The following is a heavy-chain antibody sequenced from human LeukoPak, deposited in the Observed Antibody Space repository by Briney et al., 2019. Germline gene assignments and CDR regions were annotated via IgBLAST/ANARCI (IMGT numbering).Heavy chain of an antibody. J-gene: IGHJ5*02. CDR3: AKYYDTLTGSWFDP. CDR1: GGTFSSYA. V-gene: IGHV1-69*05. CDR2: IIPIFGTA. D-gene: IGHD3-9*01. Sequence: ASVKVSCKASGGTFSSYAISWVRQAPGQGLEWMGGIIPIFGTANYAQKFQGRVTITTDESTSTAYMELSSLRSEDTAVYYCAKYYDTLTGSWFDPWGQGTLVTVSS.